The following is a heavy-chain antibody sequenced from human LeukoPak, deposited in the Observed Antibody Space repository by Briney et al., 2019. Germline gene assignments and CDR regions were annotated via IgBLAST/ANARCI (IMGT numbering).Heavy chain of an antibody. CDR1: GFTVSSNY. V-gene: IGHV3-53*01. D-gene: IGHD6-13*01. Sequence: GGSLRLSCAASGFTVSSNYMSWVRQAPGKGLEWVSLIYSGGSTYYADSVKGRFTISRDNSKNTLYLQMNSLRAEDTAVYYCARDRGYSSSWEPPDYWGQGTQVTVSS. CDR2: IYSGGST. J-gene: IGHJ4*02. CDR3: ARDRGYSSSWEPPDY.